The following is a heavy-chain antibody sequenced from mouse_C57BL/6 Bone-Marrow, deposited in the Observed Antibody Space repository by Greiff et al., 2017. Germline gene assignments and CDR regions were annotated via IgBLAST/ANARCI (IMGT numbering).Heavy chain of an antibody. Sequence: EVQLVESGPGLVKPSQSLSLTCSVTGYSITSGYYWNWIRQFPGNKLEWMGYISYDGSNNYNPSLKNRISITRDTSKNPFFLKLTLVTTEDTATYYVARAYYSNYAYFDYWGQGTTLTVAS. J-gene: IGHJ2*01. V-gene: IGHV3-6*01. CDR1: GYSITSGYY. CDR3: ARAYYSNYAYFDY. CDR2: ISYDGSN. D-gene: IGHD2-5*01.